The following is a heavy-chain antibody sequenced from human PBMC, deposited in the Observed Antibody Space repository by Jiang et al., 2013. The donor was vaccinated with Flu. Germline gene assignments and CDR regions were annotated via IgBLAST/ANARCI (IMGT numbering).Heavy chain of an antibody. CDR1: GFSLSTSGVG. Sequence: KPTQTLTLTCTFSGFSLSTSGVGVGWIRQPPGKALEWLALIYWDDDKRYSPSLKSRLTITKDTSKNQVVLTMTNMDPVDTATYYCAHRLVVGATTGDAFDIWGQGTMVTVSS. CDR2: IYWDDDK. V-gene: IGHV2-5*02. CDR3: AHRLVVGATTGDAFDI. J-gene: IGHJ3*02. D-gene: IGHD1-26*01.